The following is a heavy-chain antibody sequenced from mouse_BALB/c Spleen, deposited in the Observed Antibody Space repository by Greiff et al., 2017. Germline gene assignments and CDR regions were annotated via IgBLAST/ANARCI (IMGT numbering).Heavy chain of an antibody. D-gene: IGHD1-1*01. CDR1: GFTFSSFG. Sequence: DVQLVESGGGLVQPGGSRKLSCAASGFTFSSFGMHWVRQAPEKGLEWVAYISSGSSTIYYADTVKGRFTISRDNPKNTLFLQMTSLRSEDTAMYYCASSYSAMDYWGQGTSVTVSS. V-gene: IGHV5-17*02. J-gene: IGHJ4*01. CDR2: ISSGSSTI. CDR3: ASSYSAMDY.